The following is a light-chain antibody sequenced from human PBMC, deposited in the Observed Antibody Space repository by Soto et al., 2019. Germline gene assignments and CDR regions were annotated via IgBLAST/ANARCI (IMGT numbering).Light chain of an antibody. J-gene: IGKJ1*01. V-gene: IGKV3-15*01. Sequence: EIVMTQSPATLSVSPGDTATLSCRASQSVSSNLAWYQQKPGQAPRLLIYGASTRATGIPASFSGSGSGTQFSLTISSRQSDDFAFYHCQQYNNWPPWTFGQGTKVEIK. CDR3: QQYNNWPPWT. CDR1: QSVSSN. CDR2: GAS.